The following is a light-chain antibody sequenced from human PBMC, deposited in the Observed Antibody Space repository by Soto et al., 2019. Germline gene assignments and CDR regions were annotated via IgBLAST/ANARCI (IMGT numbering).Light chain of an antibody. CDR3: VAWDDSLNGYVV. V-gene: IGLV1-44*01. Sequence: QSVLTQPPSASGTPGQRVTISCSGSSSNIGSNTLNWYQQLPGTAPKLVIYSNNQWPSGVPDRFSGSKSGTSASLAISGLQSEDEADYYCVAWDDSLNGYVVFGGGTKVTVL. CDR1: SSNIGSNT. J-gene: IGLJ2*01. CDR2: SNN.